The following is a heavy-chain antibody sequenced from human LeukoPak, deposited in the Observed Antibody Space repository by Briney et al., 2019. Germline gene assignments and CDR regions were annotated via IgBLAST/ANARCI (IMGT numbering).Heavy chain of an antibody. D-gene: IGHD6-13*01. J-gene: IGHJ4*02. V-gene: IGHV3-30*02. CDR2: IRSDGGDK. CDR3: AKDSSWSFDY. Sequence: GGSLRLSCAASGFTFSSYGMHWVRKAPGKGLEWVAFIRSDGGDKYYADSVKGRLTISRDNSRNILYLQMNSLTAEDTAVYYCAKDSSWSFDYWGQGTLVTVSS. CDR1: GFTFSSYG.